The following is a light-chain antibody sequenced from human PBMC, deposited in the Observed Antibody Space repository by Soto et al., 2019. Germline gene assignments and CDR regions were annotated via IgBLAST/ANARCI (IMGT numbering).Light chain of an antibody. CDR2: WAS. J-gene: IGKJ1*01. CDR1: QSVLYSSNNKNY. Sequence: DIVMTQSPDSLAVSLGERATINCKSSQSVLYSSNNKNYLAWYQQKPGQPPKLLIYWASTRESGVPDRLSGSGSGTDFTLTISGLQAEDVAVYYCQQYYSTPWTFGQGTKVEIK. CDR3: QQYYSTPWT. V-gene: IGKV4-1*01.